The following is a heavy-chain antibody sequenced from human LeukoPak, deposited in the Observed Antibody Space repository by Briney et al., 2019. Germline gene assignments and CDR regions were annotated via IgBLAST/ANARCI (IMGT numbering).Heavy chain of an antibody. D-gene: IGHD5-12*01. J-gene: IGHJ4*02. Sequence: GGSLRLSCAASGFTFSSYWMSWVRQAPGEGLEWVANIKQDGSEKYYADSVKGRFTISRDNSKNTLYLQMNSLRAEDTAVYYCAKDSRYSGYDPFDYWGQGTLVTVSS. CDR1: GFTFSSYW. CDR3: AKDSRYSGYDPFDY. CDR2: IKQDGSEK. V-gene: IGHV3-7*03.